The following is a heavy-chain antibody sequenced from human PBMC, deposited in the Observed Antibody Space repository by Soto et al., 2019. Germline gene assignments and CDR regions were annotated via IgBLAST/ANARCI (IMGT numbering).Heavy chain of an antibody. CDR2: IYWDDDK. CDR3: AHKGWPQDKYYFDY. D-gene: IGHD2-15*01. J-gene: IGHJ4*02. Sequence: SGPTLVNPTQTLTLTCTFSGFSLSTSGVGVGWIRQPPGKALEWLALIYWDDDKRYSPSLKSRLTITKDTSKNQVVLTMTNMDPVDTATYYCAHKGWPQDKYYFDYWGQGTLVTVSS. V-gene: IGHV2-5*02. CDR1: GFSLSTSGVG.